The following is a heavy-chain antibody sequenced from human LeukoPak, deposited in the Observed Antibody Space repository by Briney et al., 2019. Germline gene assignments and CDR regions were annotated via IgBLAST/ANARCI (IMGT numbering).Heavy chain of an antibody. J-gene: IGHJ4*02. CDR2: FDPEDGEA. CDR3: ATDRYYYDSSGYLSFDY. CDR1: GYTLTELS. D-gene: IGHD3-22*01. Sequence: GASVKVSCKVSGYTLTELSMHWVRQAPGKGLEWMGGFDPEDGEAIYAQKFQGRVTMTEDTSTDTAYMELSSLRSEDTAVYYCATDRYYYDSSGYLSFDYWGQGTLVTVSS. V-gene: IGHV1-24*01.